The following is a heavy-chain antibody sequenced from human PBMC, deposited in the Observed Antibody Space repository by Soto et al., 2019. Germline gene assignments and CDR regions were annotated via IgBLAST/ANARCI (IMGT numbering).Heavy chain of an antibody. Sequence: SETLSLTCTVSGDSISRVGYYWSWIRHHPGKGLEWIGFIYYSGGASYNPSLKSRVNISLDTSKSQFSLRLNSVTAADTAVYYCARYHWYFHSFDYWAQGTLVTVSS. CDR3: ARYHWYFHSFDY. J-gene: IGHJ4*02. V-gene: IGHV4-31*03. CDR1: GDSISRVGYY. D-gene: IGHD6-13*01. CDR2: IYYSGGA.